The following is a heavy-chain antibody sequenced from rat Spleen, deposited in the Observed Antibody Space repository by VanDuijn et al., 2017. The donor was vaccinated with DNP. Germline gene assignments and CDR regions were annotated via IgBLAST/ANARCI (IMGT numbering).Heavy chain of an antibody. V-gene: IGHV5-22*01. CDR1: GLTFSDYY. Sequence: EVQLVESGGGLVQPGRSLKLSCAASGLTFSDYYMAWVRQAPTKGLEWVAYISYDGGSTYYGDSVKGRFTISRDNAKSTLYLQMNSLRSEDMATYYCAREYTTDYYYYFDYWGQGVMVTVSS. J-gene: IGHJ2*01. D-gene: IGHD1-6*01. CDR3: AREYTTDYYYYFDY. CDR2: ISYDGGST.